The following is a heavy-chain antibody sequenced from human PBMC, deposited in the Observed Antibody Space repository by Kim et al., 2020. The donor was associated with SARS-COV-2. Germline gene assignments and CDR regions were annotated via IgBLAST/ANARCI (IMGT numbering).Heavy chain of an antibody. CDR1: GFTFSSYG. Sequence: GGSLRLSCAASGFTFSSYGMHWVRQAPGKGLEWVAVISFDGSGDFYADSVKGRFTISRDNSKNTLNLQMNGLRAEDTAVYYCAKTRFSLWDGFDYWGQGTLVTVAS. CDR3: AKTRFSLWDGFDY. J-gene: IGHJ4*02. V-gene: IGHV3-30*18. D-gene: IGHD3-10*01. CDR2: ISFDGSGD.